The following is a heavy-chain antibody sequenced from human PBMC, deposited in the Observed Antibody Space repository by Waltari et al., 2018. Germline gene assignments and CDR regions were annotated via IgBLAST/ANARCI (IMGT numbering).Heavy chain of an antibody. Sequence: EVQLVESGGGLVQPGRSLRLSCAASGFTFDDYAMHWVRQAPGKGLEWVSGISWNSGSIGYADSVKGRFTISRDNAKNSLYLQMNSLRAEDTAIYYCARESVVTTNYFDYWGQGTLVTVSS. CDR3: ARESVVTTNYFDY. CDR2: ISWNSGSI. D-gene: IGHD3-22*01. V-gene: IGHV3-9*01. CDR1: GFTFDDYA. J-gene: IGHJ4*02.